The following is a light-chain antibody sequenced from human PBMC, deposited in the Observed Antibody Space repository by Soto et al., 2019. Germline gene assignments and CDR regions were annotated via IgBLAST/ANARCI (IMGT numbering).Light chain of an antibody. J-gene: IGKJ1*01. CDR3: QQYGSSPRT. V-gene: IGKV3-20*01. CDR2: DAS. Sequence: EIVLTQSPGTLSLSPGELAALSCRASRSLSSTSLAWYQQRPGQAPRLLIYDASSRATGIPDRFSGSGSGTDFTLIINRLEPDDFAVYYCQQYGSSPRTFGQGTKVEIK. CDR1: RSLSSTS.